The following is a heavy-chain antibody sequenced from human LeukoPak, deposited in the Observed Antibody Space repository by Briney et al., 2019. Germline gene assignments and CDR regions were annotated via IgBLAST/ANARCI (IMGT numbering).Heavy chain of an antibody. CDR3: ARVGLYGSGSSDY. J-gene: IGHJ4*02. CDR1: GGSIRSSSYY. D-gene: IGHD3-10*01. CDR2: IYYSGNT. V-gene: IGHV4-39*02. Sequence: SETLSLTCNVSGGSIRSSSYYWGWIRQPPGKGLEWIGSIYYSGNTYYNPSLKSRVTISIDTSKNHFSLKLSSVTAEDTAVYYCARVGLYGSGSSDYWGQGTRVTVSS.